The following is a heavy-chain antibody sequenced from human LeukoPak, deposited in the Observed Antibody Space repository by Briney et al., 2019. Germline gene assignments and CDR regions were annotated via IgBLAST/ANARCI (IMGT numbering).Heavy chain of an antibody. D-gene: IGHD2-2*01. CDR2: NYHSGST. J-gene: IGHJ5*02. Sequence: PSVTVALICAVSGYSISRGYYLGSTRPSPRDWVEWIGSNYHSGSTYYHPSLQSRVTISVDTSKNQYSLKLSSVTAADTAVYYCARDPGRDMVVVPAAPGCPWGQGTLVTVS. CDR1: GYSISRGYY. CDR3: ARDPGRDMVVVPAAPGCP. V-gene: IGHV4-38-2*02.